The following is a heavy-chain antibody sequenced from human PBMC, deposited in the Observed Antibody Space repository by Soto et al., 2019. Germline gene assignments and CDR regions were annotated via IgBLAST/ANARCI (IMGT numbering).Heavy chain of an antibody. CDR1: GFTFSSYA. J-gene: IGHJ4*02. CDR3: ARASQVFGDLCDY. V-gene: IGHV3-30-3*01. Sequence: QVQLVESGGGVVQPGRSLRLSCAASGFTFSSYAMHWVRQAPGKGLEWVAVISYDGSNKYYADSVKGRFTISRDNSKNTLYRQMNSLRAGDTAVYYCARASQVFGDLCDYWGQGTLVTVSS. D-gene: IGHD3-10*02. CDR2: ISYDGSNK.